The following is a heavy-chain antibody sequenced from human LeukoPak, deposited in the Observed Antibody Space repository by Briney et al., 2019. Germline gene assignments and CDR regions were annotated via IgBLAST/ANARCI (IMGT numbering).Heavy chain of an antibody. CDR2: ISNSGGSS. V-gene: IGHV3-23*01. CDR3: AKSKAMAPFFDY. J-gene: IGHJ4*02. Sequence: RGSLRLSCAASGFTFGTYAMSWVRQAPGKGLEWVSAISNSGGSSYYADSVKGRFTISRDNSKTTLYLQMDSLRAEDTAVYYCAKSKAMAPFFDYWGQGTLVTVSS. CDR1: GFTFGTYA. D-gene: IGHD5-18*01.